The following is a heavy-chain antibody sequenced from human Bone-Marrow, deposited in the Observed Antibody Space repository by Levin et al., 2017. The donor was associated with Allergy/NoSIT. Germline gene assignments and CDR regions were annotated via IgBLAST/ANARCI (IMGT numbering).Heavy chain of an antibody. Sequence: AGGSLRLSCAASGFTVSSNYMSWVRQAPGKGLEWVSVIYSGGSTYYADSVKGRFTTSRDNSKNTLYLQMNSLRAEDTAVYYCARGGSSVNGVCFDPWGQGTLVTVSS. CDR2: IYSGGST. CDR1: GFTVSSNY. V-gene: IGHV3-66*01. J-gene: IGHJ5*02. D-gene: IGHD2-8*01. CDR3: ARGGSSVNGVCFDP.